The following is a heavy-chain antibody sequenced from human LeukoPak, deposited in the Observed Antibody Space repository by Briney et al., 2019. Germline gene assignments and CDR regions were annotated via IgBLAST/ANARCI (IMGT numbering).Heavy chain of an antibody. J-gene: IGHJ4*02. CDR2: IYSGGST. Sequence: PGGSLRLSCAASGFTVSSNYMSWVRQAPGKGLEWVSVIYSGGSTYYADSVKGRFTISRDNSKNTLYLQMNSLRAEDTAVYCCARDKVTMVRGVIRKSHFDYWGQGTLVTVSS. CDR1: GFTVSSNY. D-gene: IGHD3-10*01. V-gene: IGHV3-53*01. CDR3: ARDKVTMVRGVIRKSHFDY.